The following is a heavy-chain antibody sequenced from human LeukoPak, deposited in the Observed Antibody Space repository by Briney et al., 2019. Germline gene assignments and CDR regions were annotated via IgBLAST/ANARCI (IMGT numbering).Heavy chain of an antibody. CDR3: AKWGGTETIGTIWYGPLDH. V-gene: IGHV3-48*03. D-gene: IGHD2-2*01. CDR2: ISSSGSTI. CDR1: GFTFSSYE. J-gene: IGHJ4*02. Sequence: PGGSLRLSCAASGFTFSSYEMNWVRQAPGEGLEWVSYISSSGSTIYYAESLKGRFTISRDNAKNSLYLQMNSLRAEDTAIYYCAKWGGTETIGTIWYGPLDHWGEGTQVIVSS.